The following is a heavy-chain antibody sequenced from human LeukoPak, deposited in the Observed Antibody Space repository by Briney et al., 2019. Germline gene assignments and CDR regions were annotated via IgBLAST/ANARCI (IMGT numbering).Heavy chain of an antibody. CDR3: ARDRTYYDSSGYYPHYFDY. J-gene: IGHJ4*02. V-gene: IGHV3-11*01. Sequence: PGGSLRLSCAASGFTFSDYYMSWVRQAPGKGLGWVSYISSGGSTIYYADSVKGRFPISRDNAKNSLYLQMNSLRAEDTAVYYGARDRTYYDSSGYYPHYFDYWGQGTLVTVSS. CDR1: GFTFSDYY. D-gene: IGHD3-22*01. CDR2: ISSGGSTI.